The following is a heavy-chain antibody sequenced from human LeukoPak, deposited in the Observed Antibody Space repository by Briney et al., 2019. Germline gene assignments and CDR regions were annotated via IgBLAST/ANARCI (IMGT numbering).Heavy chain of an antibody. CDR2: IYHSGST. V-gene: IGHV4-38-2*02. D-gene: IGHD1-26*01. CDR1: GYSISSGYY. J-gene: IGHJ3*02. CDR3: VRDWEGFNFDI. Sequence: QSSETLSLTCAVSGYSISSGYYWGWIRQPPGKGLEWIGSIYHSGSTYYNPSLKSRVTISVDTSKNQFSLKLSSVTAADTAVYYCVRDWEGFNFDIWGQGTMVTVSS.